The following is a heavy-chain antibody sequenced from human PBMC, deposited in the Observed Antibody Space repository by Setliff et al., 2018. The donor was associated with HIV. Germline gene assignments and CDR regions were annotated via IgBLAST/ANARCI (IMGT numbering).Heavy chain of an antibody. CDR2: IIPIFDTA. Sequence: SVKVSCKASGGTFSSYAISWVRQAPGQGLEWMGGIIPIFDTANYAQKFQGRVTITTDESTSTAYMELSSLRSEDTAVYYCDRGPDDYGGDDGAFDIWGQGTMVTVSS. D-gene: IGHD4-17*01. CDR3: DRGPDDYGGDDGAFDI. V-gene: IGHV1-69*05. CDR1: GGTFSSYA. J-gene: IGHJ3*02.